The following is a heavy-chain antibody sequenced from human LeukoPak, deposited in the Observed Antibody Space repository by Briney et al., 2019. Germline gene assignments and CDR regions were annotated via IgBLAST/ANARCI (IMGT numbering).Heavy chain of an antibody. CDR3: AREYVNCGGDCYPGRTDY. D-gene: IGHD2-21*02. V-gene: IGHV3-7*01. Sequence: PGGSLRLSCAASGFNFSAYWMSWVGQAPGKGVEGVANIKQDGRDTYYVDSVKGRLTISRDNAKNSLYLQMNSLRAEDSAVYYCAREYVNCGGDCYPGRTDYWGQGTLATVSS. CDR2: IKQDGRDT. J-gene: IGHJ4*02. CDR1: GFNFSAYW.